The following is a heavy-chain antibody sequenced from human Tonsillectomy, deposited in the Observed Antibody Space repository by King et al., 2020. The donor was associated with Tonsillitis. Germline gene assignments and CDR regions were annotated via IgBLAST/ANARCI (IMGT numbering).Heavy chain of an antibody. Sequence: QLVQSGAEVKKPGSSLKVACKASGGPFNSNAVIWVRQAPGQVLDLIGGSIPIFVTTHSAQKFQGRVTITADESTSTAYMVLSSLRSEDTAIYYCASGFYDISGYYYDFDYWGQGTLVTVSS. CDR2: SIPIFVTT. J-gene: IGHJ4*02. V-gene: IGHV1-69*12. CDR1: GGPFNSNA. CDR3: ASGFYDISGYYYDFDY. D-gene: IGHD3-22*01.